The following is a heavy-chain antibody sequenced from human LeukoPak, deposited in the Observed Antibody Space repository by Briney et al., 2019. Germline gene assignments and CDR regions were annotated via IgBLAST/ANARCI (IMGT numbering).Heavy chain of an antibody. J-gene: IGHJ4*02. CDR3: VRDIDH. CDR2: INEDGSQK. CDR1: GFTFGTYW. Sequence: GGSLRLSCAASGFTFGTYWMSWVRQAPGKGLEWVANINEDGSQKDYLDSVKGRFTISRDNAKDSLYLQMSSLRAEDAAIYYCVRDIDHWGQGTLVTVPS. V-gene: IGHV3-7*04.